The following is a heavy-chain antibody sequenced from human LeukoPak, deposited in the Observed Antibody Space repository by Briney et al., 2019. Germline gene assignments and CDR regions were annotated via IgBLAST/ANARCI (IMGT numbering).Heavy chain of an antibody. CDR2: IGSSSSTI. Sequence: GGSLRLSCAASGFTFSSYSMNWVRQAPGKGLEWVSYIGSSSSTIYYADSVKGRFTISRDNAKNSLYLQMNSLRAEDTAVYYCARGRGYYDSSGYYYFDYWGQGTLVTVSS. CDR1: GFTFSSYS. D-gene: IGHD3-22*01. J-gene: IGHJ4*02. V-gene: IGHV3-48*01. CDR3: ARGRGYYDSSGYYYFDY.